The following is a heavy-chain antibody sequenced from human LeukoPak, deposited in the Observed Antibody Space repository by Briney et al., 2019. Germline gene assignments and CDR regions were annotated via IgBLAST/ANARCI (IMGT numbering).Heavy chain of an antibody. CDR3: AREILGGFNPGAY. J-gene: IGHJ4*02. CDR2: IHRSGSP. Sequence: SETLSLTCTVSLDSTTSNFWSWVRQPPGKGLEWIGEIHRSGSPNYNPSLQSRVTISIDRSRNQIVLELSSGTAADTAVYYCAREILGGFNPGAYWGQGILVTVSS. V-gene: IGHV4-4*02. D-gene: IGHD1-14*01. CDR1: LDSTTSNF.